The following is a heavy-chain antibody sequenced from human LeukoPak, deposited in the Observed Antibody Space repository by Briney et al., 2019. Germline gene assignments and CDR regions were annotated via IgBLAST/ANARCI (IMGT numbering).Heavy chain of an antibody. CDR3: ARLNYDFWSGSHGYYYYMDV. Sequence: SETLSLTCTVSGGSISSSSYYWGWIRQPPGKGLEWIGSIYYSGSTYYNPSLKSRVTISVDTSKNQFSLKLSSMTAADTAVYYCARLNYDFWSGSHGYYYYMDVWGKGTTVTVSS. CDR2: IYYSGST. D-gene: IGHD3-3*01. J-gene: IGHJ6*03. CDR1: GGSISSSSYY. V-gene: IGHV4-39*01.